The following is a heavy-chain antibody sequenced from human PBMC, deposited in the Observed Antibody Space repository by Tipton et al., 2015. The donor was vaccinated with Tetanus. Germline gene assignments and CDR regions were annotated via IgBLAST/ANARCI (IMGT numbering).Heavy chain of an antibody. CDR2: IYYSGST. CDR3: ARLREIVSRSGWAFDY. V-gene: IGHV4-59*08. D-gene: IGHD5/OR15-5a*01. Sequence: TLSLTCTVSGGSISSYYWSWIRQPPGKGLEWIGYIYYSGSTNYNPSLKSRVTMSVDTSKKDFSVRLTSVTAADTAVYYCARLREIVSRSGWAFDYWGQGILVTVAS. J-gene: IGHJ4*02. CDR1: GGSISSYY.